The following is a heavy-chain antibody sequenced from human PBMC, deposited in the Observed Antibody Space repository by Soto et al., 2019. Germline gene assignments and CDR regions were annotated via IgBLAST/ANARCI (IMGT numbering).Heavy chain of an antibody. J-gene: IGHJ4*02. CDR1: GFTFSSYA. D-gene: IGHD3-16*02. CDR3: AKDLRLGELSLYGIDY. Sequence: PGGSLRLACAASGFTFSSYAMSWVRRAPGKGLEWVSGISGNGGSTYYADSVKGRFTISRDNSKNTLYLQMNSLTAEDTAVFYCAKDLRLGELSLYGIDYWGQGTLVTVSS. CDR2: ISGNGGST. V-gene: IGHV3-23*01.